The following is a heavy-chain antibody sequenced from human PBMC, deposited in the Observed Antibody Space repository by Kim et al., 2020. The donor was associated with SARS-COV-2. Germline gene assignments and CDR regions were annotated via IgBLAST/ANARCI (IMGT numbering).Heavy chain of an antibody. J-gene: IGHJ6*02. CDR2: ISGSGYNT. CDR1: GFTFSSYA. V-gene: IGHV3-23*01. Sequence: GGSLRLSCAGSGFTFSSYAMSWVRQAPGKGLEWVAAISGSGYNTYYTDSVKGRFTISRDNSKNTLYLQMNSLRAEDTAVYYCATKGSRRDYYYHSMDVWGQGTTVTVSS. CDR3: ATKGSRRDYYYHSMDV. D-gene: IGHD2-15*01.